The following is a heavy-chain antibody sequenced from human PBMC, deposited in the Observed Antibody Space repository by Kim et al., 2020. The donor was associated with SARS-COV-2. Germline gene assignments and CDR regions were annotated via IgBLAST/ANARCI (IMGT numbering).Heavy chain of an antibody. CDR3: ARGGGIYYGSGSYSVY. CDR2: INPNSGGT. J-gene: IGHJ4*02. V-gene: IGHV1-2*02. CDR1: GYTFTGYY. Sequence: ASVKVSCKASGYTFTGYYMHWVRQAPGQGLEWMGWINPNSGGTNYAQKFQGRVTTTRDTSISTAYMELSRLRSDDTAVYYCARGGGIYYGSGSYSVYWGQGTLVTVSS. D-gene: IGHD3-10*01.